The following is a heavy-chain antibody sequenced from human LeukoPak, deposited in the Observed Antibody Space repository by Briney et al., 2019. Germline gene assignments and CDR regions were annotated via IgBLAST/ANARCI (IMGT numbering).Heavy chain of an antibody. CDR3: ARVDPGVGAASGGAFDI. D-gene: IGHD1-26*01. CDR1: GYSFTSYW. V-gene: IGHV5-51*01. CDR2: IYPGDSDT. J-gene: IGHJ3*02. Sequence: GESLKISCKGSGYSFTSYWIGWVRQMPGKGLEWMGIIYPGDSDTRYSPSFQGQVTISADESISTAYLQWSSLKASDTAMYYCARVDPGVGAASGGAFDIWGQGTMVTVSS.